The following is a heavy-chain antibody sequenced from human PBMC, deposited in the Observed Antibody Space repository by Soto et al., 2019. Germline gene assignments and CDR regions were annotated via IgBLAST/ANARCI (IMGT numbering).Heavy chain of an antibody. CDR3: ARALVGAAGNNWFDP. CDR1: GYTFTTYG. J-gene: IGHJ5*02. V-gene: IGHV1-18*01. CDR2: ISAYNGNT. D-gene: IGHD6-13*01. Sequence: QVQLVQSGAEVKKPGASVKVSCKASGYTFTTYGISLVRQAPGQGLEWMGWISAYNGNTNYAQKIQGRVTMTTDTSPRTAYMELRGLRSDDTAVYYCARALVGAAGNNWFDPWGQGTLVTVSS.